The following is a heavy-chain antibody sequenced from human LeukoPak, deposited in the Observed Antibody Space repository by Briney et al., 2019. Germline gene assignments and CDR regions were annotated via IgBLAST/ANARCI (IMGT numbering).Heavy chain of an antibody. CDR3: ARDPSSGWYYFDS. J-gene: IGHJ4*02. D-gene: IGHD6-19*01. CDR1: GDSVCSNSAG. CDR2: TYYRSELYH. V-gene: IGHV6-1*01. Sequence: SQTLSLTCALSGDSVCSNSAGWSWRRQAASRGLEWLGSTYYRSELYHDYALSVKSPLTINPDTSKNQISLQLNSVTPEDTAVYYCARDPSSGWYYFDSWGQGTLVTVSS.